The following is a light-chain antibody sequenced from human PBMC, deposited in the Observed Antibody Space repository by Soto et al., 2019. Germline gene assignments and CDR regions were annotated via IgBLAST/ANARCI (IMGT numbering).Light chain of an antibody. Sequence: DIQMTQSPSTLSASVGDRVTITCRASQIISSWLVWYQQKPGKAPKLLIYDVSSLESGVPSRFSGSGSGTEFTLTISSLQPDDSATYYCQQYNTFWTFGQGTKVDIK. V-gene: IGKV1-5*01. CDR1: QIISSW. CDR3: QQYNTFWT. CDR2: DVS. J-gene: IGKJ1*01.